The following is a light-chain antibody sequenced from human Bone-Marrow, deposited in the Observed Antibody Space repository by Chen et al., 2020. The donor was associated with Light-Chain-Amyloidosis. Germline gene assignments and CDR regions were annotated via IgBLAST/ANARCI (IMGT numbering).Light chain of an antibody. V-gene: IGKV2-28*01. CDR3: RQGLQIPFT. J-gene: IGKJ2*01. CDR2: LGS. CDR1: QSLLHSNGYNF. Sequence: DIVMTQSPLSLPVTPGEPASISCRSSQSLLHSNGYNFLHWYLQKPGQAPQILIYLGSNRASGVPARFSGSGSGTYFTLKISRVEAEDVGVYHCRQGLQIPFTFGQGTKLEIK.